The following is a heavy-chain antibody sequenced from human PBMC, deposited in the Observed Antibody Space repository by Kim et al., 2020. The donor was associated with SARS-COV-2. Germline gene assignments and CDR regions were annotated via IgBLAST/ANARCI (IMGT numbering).Heavy chain of an antibody. J-gene: IGHJ3*02. D-gene: IGHD4-17*01. CDR3: AKRNPRDDYGDYVGAFDI. V-gene: IGHV3-23*01. Sequence: KGRFTISRDNSKNTLYLQMNSLRPEDTAVYYCAKRNPRDDYGDYVGAFDIWGQGTMVTVSS.